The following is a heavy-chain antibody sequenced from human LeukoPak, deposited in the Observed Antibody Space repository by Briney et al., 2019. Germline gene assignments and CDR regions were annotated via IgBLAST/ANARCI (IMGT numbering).Heavy chain of an antibody. CDR3: AREGRIVVVPAAMGY. V-gene: IGHV4-61*02. D-gene: IGHD2-2*01. J-gene: IGHJ4*02. CDR2: IYTSGST. Sequence: SETLSLTCTVSGGSISSGDYYWSWIRQPPGKGLEWIGRIYTSGSTNYNPSLKSRVTISVDTSKNQFSLKLSSVTAADTAVYYCAREGRIVVVPAAMGYWGQGTLVTVSS. CDR1: GGSISSGDYY.